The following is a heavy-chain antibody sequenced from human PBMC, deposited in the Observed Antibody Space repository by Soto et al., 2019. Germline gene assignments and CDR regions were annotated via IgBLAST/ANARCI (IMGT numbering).Heavy chain of an antibody. D-gene: IGHD2-2*01. CDR2: IRQDGSEK. CDR3: AREIVVARGASYFDY. V-gene: IGHV3-7*04. J-gene: IGHJ4*02. CDR1: GFTSSSNW. Sequence: GGSLRLSCVGSGFTSSSNWMTWVRQAPWKGLEWVGNIRQDGSEKNYVDSVKGRFTISRDNAKNSLYLQMNSLRAEDTAVYYCAREIVVARGASYFDYWGPGTLVTVSS.